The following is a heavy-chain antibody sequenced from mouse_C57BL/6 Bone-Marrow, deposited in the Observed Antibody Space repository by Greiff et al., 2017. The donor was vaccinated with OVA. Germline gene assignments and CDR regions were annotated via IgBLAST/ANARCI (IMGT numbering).Heavy chain of an antibody. CDR3: ARKLGRGFAY. D-gene: IGHD4-1*01. CDR2: IYPRSGNT. V-gene: IGHV1-81*01. CDR1: GYTFTSYG. Sequence: QVQLQQSGAELARPGASVKLSCKASGYTFTSYGISWVKQRTGQGLEWIGEIYPRSGNTYYNEKFKGKATLTADKSSSTAYMELRSLTSEDSAVYFGARKLGRGFAYWGQGTLVTVSA. J-gene: IGHJ3*01.